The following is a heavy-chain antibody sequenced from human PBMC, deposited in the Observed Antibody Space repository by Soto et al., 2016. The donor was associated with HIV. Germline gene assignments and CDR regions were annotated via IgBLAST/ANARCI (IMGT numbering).Heavy chain of an antibody. V-gene: IGHV3-23*01. D-gene: IGHD1-1*01. J-gene: IGHJ6*03. CDR1: GFTFSSYA. Sequence: EVQLLESGGGLVQPGGSLRLSCAASGFTFSSYAMSWVRQAPGKGLEWVSAISGSGGSTYYADSVKGRFTISRDNSKNTLYLQMNSLRAEDTAVYYCAKASDWNDAYYYYYMDVWGKGTTVTVSS. CDR3: AKASDWNDAYYYYYMDV. CDR2: ISGSGGST.